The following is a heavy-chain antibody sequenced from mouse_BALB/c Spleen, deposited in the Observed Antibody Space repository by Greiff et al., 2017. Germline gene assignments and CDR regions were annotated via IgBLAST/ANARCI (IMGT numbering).Heavy chain of an antibody. CDR1: GYTFTGYV. D-gene: IGHD1-1*01. J-gene: IGHJ2*01. V-gene: IGHV1-14*01. CDR2: INPYNDGT. Sequence: QLQESGPELVKPGASVKMSCKASGYTFTGYVMHWVKQKPGQGLEWIGYINPYNDGTKYNEKFKGKATLTSDKSSSTAYMELSNLTAEDSAVYDSGRDYYGSSLDYWGQGTTLTVSS. CDR3: GRDYYGSSLDY.